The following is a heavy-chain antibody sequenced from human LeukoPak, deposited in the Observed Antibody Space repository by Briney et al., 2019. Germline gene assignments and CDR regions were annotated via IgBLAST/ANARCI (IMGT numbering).Heavy chain of an antibody. CDR2: INTNTGNP. CDR3: ARASGPYSSSWYCPPDY. V-gene: IGHV7-4-1*02. J-gene: IGHJ4*02. D-gene: IGHD6-13*01. Sequence: ASVKVSCKASGYTFTSYAMNWVRQAPGQGLEWVGWINTNTGNPTYAQGFTGRFVFSLDTSVSTAYLQISSLKAEDTAVYYCARASGPYSSSWYCPPDYWGQGTLVTVSS. CDR1: GYTFTSYA.